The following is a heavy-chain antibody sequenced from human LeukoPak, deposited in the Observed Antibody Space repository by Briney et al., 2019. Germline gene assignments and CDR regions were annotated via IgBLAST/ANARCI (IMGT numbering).Heavy chain of an antibody. CDR1: GFAFGSEA. V-gene: IGHV3-23*01. CDR2: ISPGGGTT. Sequence: GGSLRLSCAVSGFAFGSEAMSWVRQSPARGLEWVASISPGGGTTYYADYVKGRFIISRDNSNNTLFAQMNSLRAEDTAVYYCARGHNSSSSGFYYYYMDVWGRGTTVTVSS. J-gene: IGHJ6*03. D-gene: IGHD6-6*01. CDR3: ARGHNSSSSGFYYYYMDV.